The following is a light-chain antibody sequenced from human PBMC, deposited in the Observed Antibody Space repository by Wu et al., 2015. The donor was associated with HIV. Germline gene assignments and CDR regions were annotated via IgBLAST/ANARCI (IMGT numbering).Light chain of an antibody. CDR1: QSVSNK. Sequence: EIVMTQSPVTLSVSPGERATLSCRASQSVSNKLAWYQQKPGQAPRLLMYGASNRATGIPARFSGSGSGTEFTLTISSMQSEDSALYYCQHYNNWPYTFGQGTKLEIK. V-gene: IGKV3-15*01. CDR3: QHYNNWPYT. J-gene: IGKJ2*01. CDR2: GAS.